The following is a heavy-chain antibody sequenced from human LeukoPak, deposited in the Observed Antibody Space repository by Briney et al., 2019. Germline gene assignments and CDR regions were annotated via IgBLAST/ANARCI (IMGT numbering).Heavy chain of an antibody. J-gene: IGHJ6*02. Sequence: GGSLRLSCAASGFTFNNYGMHWVRQAPGKGLEWVAVISYDGRNKHYPDSVKGRFTISRDNAKNSLYLQMSNLRAEDTAVYFCARGGGLDVWAKGPRSPSP. CDR2: ISYDGRNK. CDR1: GFTFNNYG. D-gene: IGHD3-16*01. CDR3: ARGGGLDV. V-gene: IGHV3-30*03.